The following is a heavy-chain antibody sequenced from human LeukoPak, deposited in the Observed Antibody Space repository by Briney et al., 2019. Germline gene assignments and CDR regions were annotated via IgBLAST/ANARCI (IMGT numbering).Heavy chain of an antibody. CDR2: INPNSGGT. CDR1: GYTFTGYY. CDR3: ARDFRVLEPHYYYMDV. D-gene: IGHD3-3*01. V-gene: IGHV1-2*02. Sequence: ASVKVSCKASGYTFTGYYMHWVRQAPGQGLEWMGWINPNSGGTNYAQKFQGRVTMTRDTSISTAYMELSRLRSDDTAVYYCARDFRVLEPHYYYMDVWGKGTTVTVSS. J-gene: IGHJ6*03.